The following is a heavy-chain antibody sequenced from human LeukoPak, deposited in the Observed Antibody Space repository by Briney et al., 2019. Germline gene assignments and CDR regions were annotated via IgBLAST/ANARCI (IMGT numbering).Heavy chain of an antibody. J-gene: IGHJ3*02. CDR1: GGSISSYY. V-gene: IGHV4-59*01. Sequence: PSETLSLTCTVSGGSISSYYWSWIRQPPGKGLEWIGYIYYSGSTNYNPSLKSRVTISVDTSKNQFSLKLSSVTAADTAVYYCARALSGPAFDIWGQGTMVTVSS. CDR2: IYYSGST. CDR3: ARALSGPAFDI. D-gene: IGHD3-10*01.